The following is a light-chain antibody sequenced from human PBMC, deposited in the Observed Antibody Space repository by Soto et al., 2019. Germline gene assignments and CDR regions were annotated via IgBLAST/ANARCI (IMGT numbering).Light chain of an antibody. CDR3: SSYAGSSNV. J-gene: IGLJ1*01. V-gene: IGLV2-8*01. Sequence: LTQPPSASGSPGQSVAISCTGTSSDVGGYNYVSWYQQHPGKAPKLMIYEVNKRPSGVPDRFYGSKSGNTASLTVSGLQAEDEADYYCSSYAGSSNVFGTGTKVTVL. CDR1: SSDVGGYNY. CDR2: EVN.